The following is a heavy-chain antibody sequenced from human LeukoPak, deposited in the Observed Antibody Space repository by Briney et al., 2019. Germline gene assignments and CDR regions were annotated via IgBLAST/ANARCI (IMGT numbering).Heavy chain of an antibody. D-gene: IGHD3-9*01. CDR3: ARGSTYYDILTGYHYYFDY. J-gene: IGHJ4*02. Sequence: GGSLRLSCAASGFTFSSYEMNWVRQAPGKGLEWVSGINWNGDKTHYADSVKGRFTISRDNAKISLYLQMNSLRAEDTALYYCARGSTYYDILTGYHYYFDYWGQGALVTVSS. CDR2: INWNGDKT. CDR1: GFTFSSYE. V-gene: IGHV3-20*04.